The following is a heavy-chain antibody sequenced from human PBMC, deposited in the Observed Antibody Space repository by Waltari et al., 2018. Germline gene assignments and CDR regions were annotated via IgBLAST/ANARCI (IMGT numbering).Heavy chain of an antibody. CDR2: IRGSGGIT. J-gene: IGHJ4*02. V-gene: IGHV3-23*01. CDR1: GFTFSSYA. D-gene: IGHD1-26*01. CDR3: AKDLGGSYHTVFDY. Sequence: EVQLLESGGGLVQPGGSLRLSCAASGFTFSSYAMSWVRQAPGKGLEWVSAIRGSGGITYYADSVKVRFTISRDNSKSALYLQENGRRAEDTAVYYCAKDLGGSYHTVFDYWGQKTLVTVSS.